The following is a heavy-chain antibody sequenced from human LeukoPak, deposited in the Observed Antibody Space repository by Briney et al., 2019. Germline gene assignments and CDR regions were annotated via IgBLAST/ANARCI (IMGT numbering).Heavy chain of an antibody. D-gene: IGHD3-16*01. CDR3: AKLGGQEVHNYYVAV. J-gene: IGHJ6*03. V-gene: IGHV3-23*01. Sequence: GGSLRLSCAASGFTFSSYAMSWVRQAPGKGLEWVSGIIDNGYITYYANSVRGRFTISRDNSKNTLFLQMNSLRAEDTAVYYCAKLGGQEVHNYYVAVWGKGTAVAVSS. CDR2: IIDNGYIT. CDR1: GFTFSSYA.